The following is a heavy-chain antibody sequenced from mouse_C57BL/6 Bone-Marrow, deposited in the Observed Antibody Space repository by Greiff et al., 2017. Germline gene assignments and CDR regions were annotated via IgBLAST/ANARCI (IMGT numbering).Heavy chain of an antibody. CDR2: IDPENGDT. CDR3: TTSYWDGDY. J-gene: IGHJ2*01. CDR1: GFNIKDDY. V-gene: IGHV14-4*01. Sequence: EVQVVESGAELVRPGASVKLSCTASGFNIKDDYMHWVKQRPEQGLEWIGWIDPENGDTEYASKFQGKATITADTSSNTAYLQLSSLTSEDTAVYYCTTSYWDGDYWGQGTTLTVSS. D-gene: IGHD4-1*01.